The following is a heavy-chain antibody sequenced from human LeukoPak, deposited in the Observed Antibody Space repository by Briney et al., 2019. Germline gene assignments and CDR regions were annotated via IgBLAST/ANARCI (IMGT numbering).Heavy chain of an antibody. Sequence: KPSETLSLTCTVSGGSVSHYYWSWIRQPPGKGLEWIGYVYYSGTTNCNPSLKSRVTISVDTSKNQFSLKLSSVTAADTALYYCAREYGGPRFDPWGQGTLVTVSS. CDR1: GGSVSHYY. CDR2: VYYSGTT. D-gene: IGHD5-12*01. V-gene: IGHV4-59*02. CDR3: AREYGGPRFDP. J-gene: IGHJ5*02.